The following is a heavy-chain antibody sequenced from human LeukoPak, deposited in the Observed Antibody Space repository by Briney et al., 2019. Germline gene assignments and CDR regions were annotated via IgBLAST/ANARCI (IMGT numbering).Heavy chain of an antibody. Sequence: SETLSLTCSVSGGSLSRYYWSWIRQPAGKGLEWIGRIYASGSTNYNPSLKSRITMSVDTSKNQFSLKLGSVTAADTAVYYCARDVYSSGWYEYFHHWGQGTLVTVSS. V-gene: IGHV4-4*07. CDR3: ARDVYSSGWYEYFHH. CDR2: IYASGST. J-gene: IGHJ1*01. CDR1: GGSLSRYY. D-gene: IGHD6-19*01.